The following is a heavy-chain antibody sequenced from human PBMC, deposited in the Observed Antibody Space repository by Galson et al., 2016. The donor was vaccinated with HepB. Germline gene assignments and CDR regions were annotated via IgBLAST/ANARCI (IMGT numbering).Heavy chain of an antibody. CDR2: IRKKANNYAK. J-gene: IGHJ4*02. CDR1: GFTFSDSA. D-gene: IGHD1-26*01. V-gene: IGHV3-73*01. CDR3: ARDRRVGPTPTSLNY. Sequence: SLRLSCAASGFTFSDSAMHWVRQPSGTGLERVGRIRKKANNYAKSYGASVKGRFTISRDDSKDTAYLQMNSLRAEDTALYYCARDRRVGPTPTSLNYRGQGTLVTVSS.